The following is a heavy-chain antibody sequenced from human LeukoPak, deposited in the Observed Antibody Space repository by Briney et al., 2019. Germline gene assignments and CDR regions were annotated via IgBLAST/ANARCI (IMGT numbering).Heavy chain of an antibody. CDR1: GFTFSNAW. CDR2: IKGKTDGGTT. J-gene: IGHJ4*02. CDR3: TTMRIGSRDY. Sequence: GGSLRLSCAASGFTFSNAWMNWVRQAPGKGLEWVGRIKGKTDGGTTDFAAPVKGRFTISRDDSKNTLYLQLNSLKTEDTAVYYCTTMRIGSRDYWGQGTLVTVSS. V-gene: IGHV3-15*01. D-gene: IGHD3-10*01.